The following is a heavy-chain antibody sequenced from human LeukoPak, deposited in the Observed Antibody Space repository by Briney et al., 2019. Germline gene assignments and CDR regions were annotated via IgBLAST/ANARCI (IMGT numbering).Heavy chain of an antibody. CDR3: TRDPILGAPDYFDY. J-gene: IGHJ4*02. V-gene: IGHV3-30*04. D-gene: IGHD1-26*01. Sequence: GRSLRLSCAASGFTFANYVTHWVRQAPGKGLEWVAVTSPDEGLKFYGDSVKGRFTIPRDNSKNTMYLQMNNLREEDTAVYYCTRDPILGAPDYFDYWGQGTLVTVSS. CDR2: TSPDEGLK. CDR1: GFTFANYV.